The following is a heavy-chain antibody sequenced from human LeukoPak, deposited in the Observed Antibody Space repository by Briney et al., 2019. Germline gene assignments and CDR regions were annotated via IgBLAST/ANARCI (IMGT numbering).Heavy chain of an antibody. J-gene: IGHJ6*03. CDR3: ARDSSPARRGYYYYYMDV. CDR2: INPNSGGT. V-gene: IGHV1-2*02. Sequence: GASVKVSCKASGYTFTGYYMHWVRQAPGQGLEWMGWINPNSGGTNYAQKFQGRVTMTRDTSISTAYMELSRLRSDDTAVYYCARDSSPARRGYYYYYMDVWGKGTTVTVSS. CDR1: GYTFTGYY. D-gene: IGHD6-6*01.